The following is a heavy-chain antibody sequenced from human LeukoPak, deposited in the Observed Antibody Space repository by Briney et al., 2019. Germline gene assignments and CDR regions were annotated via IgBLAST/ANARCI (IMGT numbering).Heavy chain of an antibody. CDR1: GGSISSSSYY. J-gene: IGHJ4*02. CDR2: IYYSGST. Sequence: SETLSLTCTVSGGSISSSSYYWGWIRQPPGKGLEWIGYIYYSGSTNYNPSLKSRVTISVDTSKNQFSLKLSSVTAADTAVYYCARESSYGYCDYWGQGTLVNVSS. CDR3: ARESSYGYCDY. D-gene: IGHD5-18*01. V-gene: IGHV4-61*01.